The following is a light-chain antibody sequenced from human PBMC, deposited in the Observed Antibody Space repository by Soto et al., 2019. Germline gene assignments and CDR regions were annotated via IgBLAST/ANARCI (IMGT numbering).Light chain of an antibody. CDR1: QSLLHSNGYNY. CDR3: MQALQTPIT. V-gene: IGKV2-28*01. J-gene: IGKJ5*01. CDR2: LGS. Sequence: DIVMTQSPLSLPVTPGEPASISCRSSQSLLHSNGYNYLDWYLRKPGQSPHLLIYLGSNRASGVPDRFSGSGSGTDFTLKISRVESEDVGVYYCMQALQTPITFGQGTRLEIK.